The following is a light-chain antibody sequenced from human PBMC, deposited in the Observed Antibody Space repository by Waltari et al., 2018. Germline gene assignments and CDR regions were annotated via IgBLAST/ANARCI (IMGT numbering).Light chain of an antibody. J-gene: IGKJ1*01. CDR1: QSVSRT. CDR3: QKYGTLPAT. Sequence: EIVLTQSPGTLSLSPGERATLSCRASQSVSRTLAWYQQKPGQAPRLLIYDASTRAIGIPDRFSGSVSGTDFSLTISRVEPEDFAVYYCQKYGTLPATFGQGTKVEIK. V-gene: IGKV3-20*01. CDR2: DAS.